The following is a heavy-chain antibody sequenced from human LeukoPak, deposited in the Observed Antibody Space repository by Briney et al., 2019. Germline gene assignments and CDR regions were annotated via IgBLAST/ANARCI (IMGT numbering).Heavy chain of an antibody. CDR1: GFTFSSYW. J-gene: IGHJ4*02. V-gene: IGHV3-7*01. CDR2: IKQDGSEK. CDR3: ARVYYYGSGSFDY. D-gene: IGHD3-10*01. Sequence: GGSLRLSCAASGFTFSSYWMSWVRQAPGKGLERVANIKQDGSEKYYVDSVKGRFTISRDNAKNSLYLQMNSLRAEDTAVYYCARVYYYGSGSFDYWGQGTLVTVSS.